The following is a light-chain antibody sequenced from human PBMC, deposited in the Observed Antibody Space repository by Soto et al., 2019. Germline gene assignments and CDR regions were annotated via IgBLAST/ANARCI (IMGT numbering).Light chain of an antibody. V-gene: IGKV3-15*01. CDR1: QSVRSK. Sequence: EIVMTQSPATLSVSPGERATLSCRASQSVRSKLAWYQQQPGQAPRLLIYDASTRAPGVPARFSGSGSGTEFTLTISSLQSEDFPVYSFHHYNNWPAVGNGTKVVIE. J-gene: IGKJ1*01. CDR3: HHYNNWPA. CDR2: DAS.